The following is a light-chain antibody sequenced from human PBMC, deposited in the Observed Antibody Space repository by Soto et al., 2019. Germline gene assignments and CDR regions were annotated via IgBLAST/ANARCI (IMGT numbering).Light chain of an antibody. V-gene: IGLV2-14*01. Sequence: QSALTQPASVSGSPGQSITISCTGTSSDVGGYNYVSWYQQHPGKAPKLMIYDVSNRPSGVSIRFSGSKSGNTASLTISGLQAEDEADYYCSSYTSSNHVVFGGGTKLTVL. J-gene: IGLJ2*01. CDR3: SSYTSSNHVV. CDR2: DVS. CDR1: SSDVGGYNY.